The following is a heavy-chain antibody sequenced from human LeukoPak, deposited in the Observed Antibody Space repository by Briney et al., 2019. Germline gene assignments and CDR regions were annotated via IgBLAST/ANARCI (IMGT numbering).Heavy chain of an antibody. CDR1: GFTFSSYA. CDR2: ISGSGGST. Sequence: GGSLRLSCAASGFTFSSYAMSWVRQAPGKGLEWVSAISGSGGSTYYADSVKGRFTISRDNSKNTLYLQMNSLKAEDTAVYYCAKSSTPGWYYFDYWGQGTLVAVSS. CDR3: AKSSTPGWYYFDY. J-gene: IGHJ4*02. V-gene: IGHV3-23*01. D-gene: IGHD2-15*01.